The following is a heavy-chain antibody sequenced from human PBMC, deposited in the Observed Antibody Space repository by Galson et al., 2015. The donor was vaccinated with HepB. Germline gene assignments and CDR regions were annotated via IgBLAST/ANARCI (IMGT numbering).Heavy chain of an antibody. CDR2: ISSSSSTI. CDR1: GFTFSSHS. J-gene: IGHJ4*02. Sequence: SLRLSCAASGFTFSSHSMNWVRQAPGKGLEWVSYISSSSSTIYYADSVKGRFTISRDNAKNSLYLQMNSLRAEDTAVYYCASLRGDIVVVPADLSFDYWGQGTLVTVSS. D-gene: IGHD2-2*01. CDR3: ASLRGDIVVVPADLSFDY. V-gene: IGHV3-48*01.